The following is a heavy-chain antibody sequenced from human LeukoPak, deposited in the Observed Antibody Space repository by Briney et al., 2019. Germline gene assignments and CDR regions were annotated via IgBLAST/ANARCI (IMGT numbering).Heavy chain of an antibody. Sequence: SETLSLTCTVSGGSISSYYWSWIRQPPGEGLEWIGYIYYSGSTNYNPSLKGRVTISVDTSKNQFSLKLSSVTAADTAVYYCARGRRDGYATTGYYFDYWGQGTLVTVSS. CDR3: ARGRRDGYATTGYYFDY. D-gene: IGHD5-24*01. CDR1: GGSISSYY. J-gene: IGHJ4*02. CDR2: IYYSGST. V-gene: IGHV4-59*01.